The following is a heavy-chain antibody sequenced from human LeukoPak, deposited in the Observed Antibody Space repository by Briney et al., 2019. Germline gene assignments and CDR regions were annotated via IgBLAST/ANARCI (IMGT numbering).Heavy chain of an antibody. V-gene: IGHV6-1*01. Sequence: SQTLSLTCAISGDIVSGNSAAWNWIRQSPSRGLEWLGRTYYRSKWYNDYAVSVKGRITIKPDTSKNQFSLQLNSVTPEDTAVYYCAREGLSIAVAGNWFDPWGQGTLVTVSS. CDR3: AREGLSIAVAGNWFDP. D-gene: IGHD6-19*01. J-gene: IGHJ5*02. CDR2: TYYRSKWYN. CDR1: GDIVSGNSAA.